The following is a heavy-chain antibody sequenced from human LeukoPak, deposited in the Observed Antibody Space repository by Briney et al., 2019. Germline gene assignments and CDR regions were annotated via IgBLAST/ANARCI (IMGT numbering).Heavy chain of an antibody. V-gene: IGHV3-64*04. J-gene: IGHJ4*02. D-gene: IGHD1-20*01. CDR1: GLTLTWHV. CDR3: LRDLNWSLDQ. CDR2: IHHNGDIT. Sequence: GGSLRLSCSASGLTLTWHVMHWVRQAPGKALEYVSFIHHNGDITSYADSVRGRFTVSRDNAKNTLYLQMNSLRAEDTAVYYCLRDLNWSLDQWGQGTLVTVSS.